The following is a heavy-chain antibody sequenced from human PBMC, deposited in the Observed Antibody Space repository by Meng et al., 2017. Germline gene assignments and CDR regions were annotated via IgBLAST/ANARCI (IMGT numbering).Heavy chain of an antibody. D-gene: IGHD3-22*01. CDR2: IYYSGST. J-gene: IGHJ4*02. CDR3: ARAPIYYDTSGSPYYFDY. Sequence: ESLKISCTVSGGSISSSSYYWGWIRQPPGKGLEWIGSIYYSGSTYYNPSLKSRVTISVDTSKNQFSLKLSSVTAADTAVYYCARAPIYYDTSGSPYYFDYWGQGTLVTVSS. CDR1: GGSISSSSYY. V-gene: IGHV4-39*07.